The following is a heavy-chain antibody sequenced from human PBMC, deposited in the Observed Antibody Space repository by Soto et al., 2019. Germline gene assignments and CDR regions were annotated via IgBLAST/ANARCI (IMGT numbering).Heavy chain of an antibody. D-gene: IGHD1-1*01. V-gene: IGHV3-23*01. J-gene: IGHJ4*02. CDR2: ISGSDGST. CDR3: AKNGGRTAYNVDY. CDR1: GFIFSSYA. Sequence: EVQLLESGGGLVQPGGSLRLSCAASGFIFSSYAMSWVRQAPGKGLEWVSDISGSDGSTYYADSVKGRFTISRDNSKNTLYLQMNNLRAEDTAVYYCAKNGGRTAYNVDYWGQGTLVTVSS.